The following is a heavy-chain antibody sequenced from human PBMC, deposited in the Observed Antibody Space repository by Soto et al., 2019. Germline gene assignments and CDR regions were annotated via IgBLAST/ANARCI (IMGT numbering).Heavy chain of an antibody. Sequence: SVKVSCKASGGTFSSYAISWVRQAPGQGLEWMGGIIPIFGTANYAQKFQGRVTITADESTSTAYMELSSLRSEDTAVYYCARNRAGSSFFYYYYGMDVWGQGTTVTVSS. CDR1: GGTFSSYA. V-gene: IGHV1-69*13. CDR3: ARNRAGSSFFYYYYGMDV. D-gene: IGHD6-6*01. J-gene: IGHJ6*02. CDR2: IIPIFGTA.